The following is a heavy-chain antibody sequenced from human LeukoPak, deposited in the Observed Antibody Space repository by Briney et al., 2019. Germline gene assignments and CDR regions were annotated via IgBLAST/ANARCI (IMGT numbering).Heavy chain of an antibody. V-gene: IGHV3-30*04. D-gene: IGHD6-13*01. CDR2: ISYDGNTK. CDR3: ARESGIASAQGAFDF. CDR1: GFTFSSYA. J-gene: IGHJ3*01. Sequence: GRSLRLSCAASGFTFSSYAMQCVRHAPGKGLEWLTVISYDGNTKYYADSVKGRFTISRDNSKNTLYLQMNSLRAEDTAVYYCARESGIASAQGAFDFWGQGTMVTASS.